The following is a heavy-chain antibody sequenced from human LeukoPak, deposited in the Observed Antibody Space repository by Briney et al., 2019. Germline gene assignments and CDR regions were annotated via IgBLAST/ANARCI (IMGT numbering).Heavy chain of an antibody. CDR2: INPNSGGT. CDR3: ARGSSRGIVVGENDAFDI. Sequence: ASVKVSCEASGYTFTGYYMHWVRQAPGQGLEWMGWINPNSGGTNYAQKFQGRVTMTRDTSISTAYMELSRLRSDDTAVYYCARGSSRGIVVGENDAFDIWGQGTMVTVSS. V-gene: IGHV1-2*02. CDR1: GYTFTGYY. J-gene: IGHJ3*02. D-gene: IGHD3-22*01.